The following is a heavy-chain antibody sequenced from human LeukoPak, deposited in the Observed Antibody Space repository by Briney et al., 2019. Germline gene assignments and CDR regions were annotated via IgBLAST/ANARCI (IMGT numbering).Heavy chain of an antibody. CDR3: ARSAGWIEQQLDY. Sequence: PSETLSLTCTVSGGSISSTSYYWGWVRQAPGKGLEWVANIKQDGSEKYYVDSVKGRFTISRDNAKKSLYLQMNSLRAEDTAVYYCARSAGWIEQQLDYWGQGTLVTVSS. CDR2: IKQDGSEK. V-gene: IGHV3-7*01. J-gene: IGHJ4*02. D-gene: IGHD6-13*01. CDR1: GGSISSTSYY.